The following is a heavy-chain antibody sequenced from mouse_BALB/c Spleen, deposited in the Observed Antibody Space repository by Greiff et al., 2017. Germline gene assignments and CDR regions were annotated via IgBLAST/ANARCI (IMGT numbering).Heavy chain of an antibody. CDR1: GYSFTGYN. CDR3: TRSGNSAWFAY. CDR2: IDPDYGGT. V-gene: IGHV1-39*01. J-gene: IGHJ3*01. Sequence: VQLKQPGPELEKPGASVKISCKASGYSFTGYNMNWVQQSNGKSLEWIGNIDPDYGGTSYNQKFKGKATLTVDKSSSTAYMQLKSLTSEDSAVYYCTRSGNSAWFAYWGQGTLVTVSA. D-gene: IGHD4-1*01.